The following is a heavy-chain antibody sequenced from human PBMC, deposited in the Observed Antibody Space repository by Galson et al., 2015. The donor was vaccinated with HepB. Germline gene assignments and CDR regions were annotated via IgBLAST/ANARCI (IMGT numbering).Heavy chain of an antibody. J-gene: IGHJ6*02. CDR1: GFTFSDYY. CDR3: ARDPGDFWSGSWGYYYGMDV. Sequence: SLRLSCAASGFTFSDYYMSWIRQAPGKGLEWVSYISSSSSYTNYADSVKGRFTISRDNAKNSLYLQMNSLRAEDTAVYYCARDPGDFWSGSWGYYYGMDVWGQGTTVTVSS. D-gene: IGHD3-3*01. CDR2: ISSSSSYT. V-gene: IGHV3-11*06.